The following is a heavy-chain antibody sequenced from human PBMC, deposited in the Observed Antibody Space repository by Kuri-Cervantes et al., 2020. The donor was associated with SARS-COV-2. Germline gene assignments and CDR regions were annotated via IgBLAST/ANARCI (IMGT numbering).Heavy chain of an antibody. CDR1: GFTFSDYY. CDR3: ARDLPLLGGYAPDAFDI. CDR2: ISYDGSNK. V-gene: IGHV3-30-3*01. J-gene: IGHJ3*02. D-gene: IGHD3-22*01. Sequence: GESMKISCAASGFTFSDYYMSWIRQAPGKGLEWVAVISYDGSNKYYADSVKGRFTISRDNSKNTLYLQMNSLRAEDTAVYYCARDLPLLGGYAPDAFDIWGQGTMVTVSS.